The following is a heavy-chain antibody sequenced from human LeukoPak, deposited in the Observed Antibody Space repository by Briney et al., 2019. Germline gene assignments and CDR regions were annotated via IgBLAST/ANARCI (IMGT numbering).Heavy chain of an antibody. Sequence: GESLRISCKGSGYSFTSYWISWVRQMPGKGLEWMGRIDPSDSYTNYSPSFQGHVTISADKSISTAYLQWSSLKASDTAMYYCARLDDYVWGSHRYPGMWGQGTLVTVSS. D-gene: IGHD3-16*02. CDR2: IDPSDSYT. V-gene: IGHV5-10-1*01. CDR3: ARLDDYVWGSHRYPGM. J-gene: IGHJ4*02. CDR1: GYSFTSYW.